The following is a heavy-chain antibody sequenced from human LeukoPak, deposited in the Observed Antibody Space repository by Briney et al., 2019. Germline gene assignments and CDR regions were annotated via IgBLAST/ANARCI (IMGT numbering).Heavy chain of an antibody. V-gene: IGHV1-18*01. CDR1: GYTFTSYG. Sequence: ASVKVSCKASGYTFTSYGISWVRQAPGQGLEWMGWISAYNGNTNYAQKLQGRVTMTTDTSTSTAYMELRSLRSDDTAVYYCARHDYYDSSGPFDYWGQGTLVTVSS. D-gene: IGHD3-22*01. J-gene: IGHJ4*02. CDR2: ISAYNGNT. CDR3: ARHDYYDSSGPFDY.